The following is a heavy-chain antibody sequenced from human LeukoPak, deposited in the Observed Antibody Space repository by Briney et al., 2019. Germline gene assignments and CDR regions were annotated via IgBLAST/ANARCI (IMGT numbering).Heavy chain of an antibody. CDR3: ARDSSLGE. CDR1: GFTFSSYA. J-gene: IGHJ4*02. V-gene: IGHV3-30-3*01. CDR2: ISYDGSNK. Sequence: GGSLRLSCAASGFTFSSYAMHWLRQAPGKGLEWVAVISYDGSNKYYADSVKGRFTISRDNSKNTLYLQMNSLRAEDTAVYYCARDSSLGEWGQGTLVTVSS. D-gene: IGHD3-10*01.